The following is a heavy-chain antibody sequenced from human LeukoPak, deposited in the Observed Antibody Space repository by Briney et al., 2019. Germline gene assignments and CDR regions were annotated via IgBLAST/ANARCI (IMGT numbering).Heavy chain of an antibody. Sequence: ASVKVSFKASVYTFSGYYMYWVRQAPGQGLEWMGWINPNSGGTKYAQKFQGRVTMTRDTSISTAYMELSRLRSDDTAVYYCARKTSSSLDLDYWGQGTLVTVSS. D-gene: IGHD6-13*01. CDR2: INPNSGGT. CDR1: VYTFSGYY. J-gene: IGHJ4*02. V-gene: IGHV1-2*02. CDR3: ARKTSSSLDLDY.